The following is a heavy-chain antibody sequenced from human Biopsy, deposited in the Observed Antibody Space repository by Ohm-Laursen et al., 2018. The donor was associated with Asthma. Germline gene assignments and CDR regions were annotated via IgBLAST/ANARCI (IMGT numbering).Heavy chain of an antibody. Sequence: SLRLSCAASEITLSNAWMNWVRQAPGMGLEWVPSITDTSRYIKYADSVKGRFTISRDNAKNSLYLQMNSLRAEDTAVYHCARDGPELPTELDYWGPGTLVTVSS. D-gene: IGHD1-14*01. CDR2: ITDTSRYI. J-gene: IGHJ4*02. V-gene: IGHV3-21*01. CDR1: EITLSNAW. CDR3: ARDGPELPTELDY.